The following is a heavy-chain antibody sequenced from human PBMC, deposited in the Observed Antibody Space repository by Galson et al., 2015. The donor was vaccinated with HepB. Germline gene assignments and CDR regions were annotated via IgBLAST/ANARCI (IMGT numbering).Heavy chain of an antibody. CDR3: ARAHSDRWHGVY. D-gene: IGHD2-15*01. CDR1: GFTFSSYT. CDR2: ISSDEIHK. V-gene: IGHV3-30-3*01. Sequence: SLRLSCAASGFTFSSYTMHWVRQAPGKGLEWVALISSDEIHKIYADSVKGRFTISRDTSKNTLYLEMNSLRAEDTAVYYCARAHSDRWHGVYWGQGTLVTVAS. J-gene: IGHJ4*02.